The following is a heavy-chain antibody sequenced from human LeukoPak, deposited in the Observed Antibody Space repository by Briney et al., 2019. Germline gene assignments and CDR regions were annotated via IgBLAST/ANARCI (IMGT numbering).Heavy chain of an antibody. CDR2: INPNSGGT. CDR1: GYTFTGYY. Sequence: ASVKVSCKASGYTFTGYYMHWVRQAPGQGLEWMGWINPNSGGTNYAQKFQGRVTMTRDTSISTAYMELSRLRSDDTAVYYCARAYSSGAYGSYYYGMDVWGQGTTVTVSS. J-gene: IGHJ6*02. V-gene: IGHV1-2*02. CDR3: ARAYSSGAYGSYYYGMDV. D-gene: IGHD6-19*01.